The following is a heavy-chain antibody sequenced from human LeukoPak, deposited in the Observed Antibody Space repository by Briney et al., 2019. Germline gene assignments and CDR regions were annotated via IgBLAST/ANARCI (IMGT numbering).Heavy chain of an antibody. CDR2: ISSSSSTI. D-gene: IGHD6-13*01. J-gene: IGHJ4*02. CDR3: SGHGSSSY. CDR1: GFTFSSYS. Sequence: GGSLRLSCTASGFTFSSYSMNWVRQAPGKGLEWVSYISSSSSTIYYADSVKGRFTISRDNAKNSLYLQMNSLRAEDTALYYASGHGSSSYWGQGTLVAVSS. V-gene: IGHV3-48*01.